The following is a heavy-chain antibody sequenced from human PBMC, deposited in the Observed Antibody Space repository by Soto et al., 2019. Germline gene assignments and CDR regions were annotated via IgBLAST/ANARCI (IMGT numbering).Heavy chain of an antibody. CDR1: GFTFSSYA. CDR2: ISYDGSNK. V-gene: IGHV3-30-3*01. CDR3: ARDPTHFVFGSAFDI. J-gene: IGHJ3*02. Sequence: LGGSLRLSCAASGFTFSSYAVHWVRQAPGKGLEWVAVISYDGSNKYYADSVKGRFTISRDNSKNTLYLQMNSLRAEDTAVYYCARDPTHFVFGSAFDIWGQGTMVTVSS. D-gene: IGHD3-10*01.